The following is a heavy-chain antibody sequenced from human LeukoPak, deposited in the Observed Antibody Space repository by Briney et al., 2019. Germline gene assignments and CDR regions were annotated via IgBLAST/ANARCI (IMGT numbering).Heavy chain of an antibody. J-gene: IGHJ6*02. CDR3: ARGISTAVTFHLDV. CDR1: GYTFTSYA. D-gene: IGHD6-13*01. CDR2: INTAKGDT. V-gene: IGHV1-3*04. Sequence: ASVKVSCKASGYTFTSYAMHWVRQAPGQRLEWMGWINTAKGDTNYSQKFQGRVTISRDTSASTGYMELSSLRSEDAAVYYCARGISTAVTFHLDVWGQGTTVTVSS.